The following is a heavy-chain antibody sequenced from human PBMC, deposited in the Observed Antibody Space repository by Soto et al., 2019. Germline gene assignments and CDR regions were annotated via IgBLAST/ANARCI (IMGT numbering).Heavy chain of an antibody. CDR3: ARHISSSWYRYYYYGMDV. J-gene: IGHJ6*02. D-gene: IGHD6-13*01. CDR1: GGSISSSSYY. V-gene: IGHV4-39*01. CDR2: IYYSGST. Sequence: SETLSLTCTVSGGSISSSSYYWGWIRQPPGKGLEWIGSIYYSGSTYYNPSLKSRVTISVDTSRNQFSLKLSSVTAADTAVYYCARHISSSWYRYYYYGMDVWGQGTTVTVSS.